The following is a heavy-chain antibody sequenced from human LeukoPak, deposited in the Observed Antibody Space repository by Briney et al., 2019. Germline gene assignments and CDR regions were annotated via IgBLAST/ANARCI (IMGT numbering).Heavy chain of an antibody. V-gene: IGHV3-23*01. Sequence: GGSLRLSCAASGFIFKNYGMSWVRQAPGKGLEWVSFITGSGTTYYADFVKGRFTISRDNAENTLYLQMNSLRAEDTAIYYCAKNGAYSYEDYFDYWGQGTLVTVSS. CDR3: AKNGAYSYEDYFDY. CDR1: GFIFKNYG. D-gene: IGHD5-18*01. J-gene: IGHJ4*02. CDR2: ITGSGTT.